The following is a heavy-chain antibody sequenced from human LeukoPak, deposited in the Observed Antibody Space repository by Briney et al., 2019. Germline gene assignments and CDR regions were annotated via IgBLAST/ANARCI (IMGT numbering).Heavy chain of an antibody. CDR1: GGSISSYY. J-gene: IGHJ6*03. D-gene: IGHD3-10*01. Sequence: SETLSLTFTVSGGSISSYYWSWIRQPAGKGLEWIGRIYTSGSTNYNPSLKSRVTMSVDTSKNQFSLKLSSVTAADTAVYYCARGSSGVYYYYMDVWGKGTTVTVSS. CDR3: ARGSSGVYYYYMDV. CDR2: IYTSGST. V-gene: IGHV4-4*07.